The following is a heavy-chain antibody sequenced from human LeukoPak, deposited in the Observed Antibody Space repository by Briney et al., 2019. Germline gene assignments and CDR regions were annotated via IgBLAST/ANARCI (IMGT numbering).Heavy chain of an antibody. D-gene: IGHD5/OR15-5a*01. CDR3: AKDQAVVSGFDY. V-gene: IGHV3-23*01. CDR1: GFTFSSYA. CDR2: ISGSGGST. Sequence: GGSLRLSCAASGFTFSSYAMSWVRQAPGKGLEWVSAISGSGGSTYYADSVKGRFTISRDNSKNPLYLQMNSLRAEDTAVYYCAKDQAVVSGFDYWGQGTLVTVSS. J-gene: IGHJ4*02.